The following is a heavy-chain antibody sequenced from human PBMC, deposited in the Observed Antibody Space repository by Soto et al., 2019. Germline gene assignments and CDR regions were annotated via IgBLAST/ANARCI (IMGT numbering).Heavy chain of an antibody. D-gene: IGHD3-16*01. CDR3: ARDGGGGTDGGRGAGMAV. Sequence: QVQLVESGGGVVQPGRSLRLSCAASGFTFSSYAMHWVRQAPGKGLEWVAVISYDGSNKYYADSVKGRFTISRDNSKNRXXRKRNGLRAEDRVGFSWARDGGGGTDGGRGAGMAVWGQGTTVTVS. J-gene: IGHJ6*02. V-gene: IGHV3-30-3*01. CDR1: GFTFSSYA. CDR2: ISYDGSNK.